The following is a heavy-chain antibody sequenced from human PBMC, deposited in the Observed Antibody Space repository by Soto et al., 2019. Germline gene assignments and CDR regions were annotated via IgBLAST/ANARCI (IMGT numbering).Heavy chain of an antibody. V-gene: IGHV3-23*01. CDR1: GFTFSSYA. Sequence: PGGSLRLSCAASGFTFSSYAMSWVRQAPGKGLEWVSAISGSGGSTYYADSVKGRFTISRDNSKNTLYLQMNSLRAEDTAVYYCAKSPSLYRGYSPSGCGYWGHGTLVTVSS. CDR2: ISGSGGST. J-gene: IGHJ4*01. D-gene: IGHD5-12*01. CDR3: AKSPSLYRGYSPSGCGY.